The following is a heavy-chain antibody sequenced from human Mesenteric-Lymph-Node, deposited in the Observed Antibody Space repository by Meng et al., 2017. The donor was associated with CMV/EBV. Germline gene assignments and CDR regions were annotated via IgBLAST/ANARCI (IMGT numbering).Heavy chain of an antibody. Sequence: GGRFCSYDINWGGQAAGRGLEWMVGIIPIFGAATYAQKFQGRVTITTDESTSTAYMELSSLRSEDTAVYYCARGDDSSGYYSFGIDYWGQGTLVTVSS. V-gene: IGHV1-69*05. CDR1: GGRFCSYD. D-gene: IGHD3-22*01. J-gene: IGHJ4*02. CDR3: ARGDDSSGYYSFGIDY. CDR2: IIPIFGAA.